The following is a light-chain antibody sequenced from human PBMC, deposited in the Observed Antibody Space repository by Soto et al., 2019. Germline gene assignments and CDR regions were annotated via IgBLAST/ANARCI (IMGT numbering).Light chain of an antibody. CDR2: TNN. CDR3: AAWDDSLQGV. J-gene: IGLJ1*01. CDR1: SSNIGSNA. V-gene: IGLV1-44*01. Sequence: QAVVTQPPSASGTPGQRVTISCSESSSNIGSNAVSWYRQLPGTAPNLLIHTNNQRPSGVPDRFSGSKSGTSASLAISGLQSEDEADYYCAAWDDSLQGVFGTGTKLTVL.